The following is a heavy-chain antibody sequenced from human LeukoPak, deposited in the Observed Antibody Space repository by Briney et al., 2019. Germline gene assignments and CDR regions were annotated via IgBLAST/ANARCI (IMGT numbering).Heavy chain of an antibody. Sequence: SVKLSCKASGGSFSSYAVNWVRQAPGPGLEWMGDIIPILTTTNYAQNFQDRVTLTADKSTSTAYMELRSLTSEDTAVYYCARNKGVYGDYKYYYGMDVWGQGTTVTVSS. V-gene: IGHV1-69*10. CDR2: IIPILTTT. J-gene: IGHJ6*02. D-gene: IGHD4-17*01. CDR3: ARNKGVYGDYKYYYGMDV. CDR1: GGSFSSYA.